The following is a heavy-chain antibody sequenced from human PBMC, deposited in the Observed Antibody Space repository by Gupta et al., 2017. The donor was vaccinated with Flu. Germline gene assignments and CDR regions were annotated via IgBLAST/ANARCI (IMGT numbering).Heavy chain of an antibody. CDR1: GFPFTGFC. J-gene: IGHJ4*02. D-gene: IGHD2-2*01. V-gene: IGHV3-11*01. CDR3: ARGLAEYHF. Sequence: SGFPFTGFCMTWIRQTPGKGLERVSYIGASGSTIKYADSVRGRFTVSRDNAKKLLYLEMDSLKPEDTAVYYCARGLAEYHFWGQGTLVNVS. CDR2: IGASGSTI.